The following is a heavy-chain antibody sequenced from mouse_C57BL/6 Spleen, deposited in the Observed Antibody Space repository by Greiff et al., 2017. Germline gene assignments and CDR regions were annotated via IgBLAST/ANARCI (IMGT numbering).Heavy chain of an antibody. CDR1: GFTFSDYY. J-gene: IGHJ4*01. CDR3: AREGRGPYYYGSSYNDAMDY. V-gene: IGHV5-16*01. CDR2: INYDGSST. D-gene: IGHD1-1*01. Sequence: EVQLVESEGGLVQPGSSMKLSCTASGFTFSDYYMAWVRQVPEKGLEWVANINYDGSSTYYLDSLKSRFIISRDNAKNILYLQMSSLKSEDTATYYCAREGRGPYYYGSSYNDAMDYWGQGTSVTVSS.